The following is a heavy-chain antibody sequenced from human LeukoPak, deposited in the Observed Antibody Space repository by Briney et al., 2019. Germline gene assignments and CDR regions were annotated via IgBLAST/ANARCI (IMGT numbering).Heavy chain of an antibody. CDR3: ARSGSYANDAFHI. V-gene: IGHV4-4*07. Sequence: SETLSLTCTVSGGSISSYHWSWIRQPAGKGLEWIGRLYTSGGTNYNPSLKSRVSLSVDTSKSQFSLELNSVTAADTAVYYCARSGSYANDAFHIWGQGTMVTVSS. D-gene: IGHD1-26*01. CDR1: GGSISSYH. CDR2: LYTSGGT. J-gene: IGHJ3*02.